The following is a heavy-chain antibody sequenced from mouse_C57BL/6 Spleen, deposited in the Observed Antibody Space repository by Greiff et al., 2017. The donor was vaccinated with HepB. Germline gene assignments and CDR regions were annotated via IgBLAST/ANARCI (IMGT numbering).Heavy chain of an antibody. Sequence: QVQLKESGAELAKPGASVKLSCKASGYTFTSYWMHWVKQRPGQGLEWIGYINPSSGYTKYNQKFKDKATLTADKSSSTAYMQLSSLTYEDSAVYYCARSNYGYDEGFAYWGQGTLVTVSA. CDR1: GYTFTSYW. V-gene: IGHV1-7*01. D-gene: IGHD2-2*01. J-gene: IGHJ3*01. CDR2: INPSSGYT. CDR3: ARSNYGYDEGFAY.